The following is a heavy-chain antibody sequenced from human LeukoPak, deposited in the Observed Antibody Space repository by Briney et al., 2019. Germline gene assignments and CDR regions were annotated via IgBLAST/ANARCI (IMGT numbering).Heavy chain of an antibody. V-gene: IGHV3-74*01. Sequence: GGSLRLSCIASGFSFSGHWMHWARQLPGKGLVWVSRISPTGSTTSYADSVKGRFTVTRDNAKNTLYLQVNNLRAEDTAVYYCARGPNSNWSGLDFWGQGTLLTVSS. CDR1: GFSFSGHW. D-gene: IGHD6-6*01. J-gene: IGHJ4*02. CDR3: ARGPNSNWSGLDF. CDR2: ISPTGSTT.